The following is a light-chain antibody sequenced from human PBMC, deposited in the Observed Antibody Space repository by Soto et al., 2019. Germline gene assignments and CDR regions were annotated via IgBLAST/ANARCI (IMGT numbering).Light chain of an antibody. CDR1: QSVSSY. V-gene: IGKV3-11*01. J-gene: IGKJ1*01. Sequence: EMVLTQSPATLSLSPVEVATLSFRAIQSVSSYLAWYQQKPGQAPRLLIYDASNRATGIPARFSGSGSGTDFTLTISSLEPEDFAVYYCQQRSNWPPTWTFGQGTKVDIK. CDR3: QQRSNWPPTWT. CDR2: DAS.